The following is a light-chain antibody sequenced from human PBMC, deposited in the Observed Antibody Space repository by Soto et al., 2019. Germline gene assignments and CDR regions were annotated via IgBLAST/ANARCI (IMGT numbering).Light chain of an antibody. J-gene: IGKJ2*01. CDR3: QQYNRSYT. CDR1: QSIANR. CDR2: GAS. Sequence: DIQLTQSPSILSASVGDRVTITCRASQSIANRLAWYQQKPGKTPKLLIYGASTLESGVPSRFSGSGSGTEFTLTINSLQTDDFATYYCQQYNRSYTFGQGTKLEIK. V-gene: IGKV1-5*01.